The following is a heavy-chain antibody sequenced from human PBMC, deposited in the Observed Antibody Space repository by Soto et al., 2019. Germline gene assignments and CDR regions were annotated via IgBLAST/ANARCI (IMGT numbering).Heavy chain of an antibody. CDR2: INHSGST. J-gene: IGHJ6*02. CDR1: GGSFSGYY. CDR3: VRVTGRYYYGMDV. V-gene: IGHV4-34*01. Sequence: QVQLQQWGAGLLKPSETLSLTCAVYGGSFSGYYWSWIRQPPGKGLEWIGEINHSGSTNYNPSLKSRVTISVDTSKNHFSLKLSSVTAADPAVYYCVRVTGRYYYGMDVWGQGTTVTVSS.